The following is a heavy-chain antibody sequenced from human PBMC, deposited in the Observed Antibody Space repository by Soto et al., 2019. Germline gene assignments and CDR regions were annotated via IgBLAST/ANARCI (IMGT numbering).Heavy chain of an antibody. CDR1: GYTFTSYA. J-gene: IGHJ5*02. D-gene: IGHD3-3*01. CDR2: INAGNGNT. CDR3: ARDRRDFRSGYYKFSGWFDP. V-gene: IGHV1-3*01. Sequence: ASVKVSCKASGYTFTSYAIHWVRQAPGQRLEWMGWINAGNGNTKSSERFQGRVTITRDTSASTAYMELSSLRSEDTAVYYCARDRRDFRSGYYKFSGWFDPWGQRTLVTVSS.